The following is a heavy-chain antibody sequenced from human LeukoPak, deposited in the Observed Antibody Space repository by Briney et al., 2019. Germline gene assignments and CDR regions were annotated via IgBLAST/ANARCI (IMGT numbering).Heavy chain of an antibody. Sequence: SETLSLTCTVSGGSFSSYYWSWIRQPPGKGLEWIGYMYYSGSTNYNPSLKSRVTISVDTSKNQFSLKLSSVTAAGTAVYYCAGGMTTVTRFDYWGQGTLVTVSS. CDR3: AGGMTTVTRFDY. D-gene: IGHD4-17*01. CDR2: MYYSGST. J-gene: IGHJ4*02. V-gene: IGHV4-59*01. CDR1: GGSFSSYY.